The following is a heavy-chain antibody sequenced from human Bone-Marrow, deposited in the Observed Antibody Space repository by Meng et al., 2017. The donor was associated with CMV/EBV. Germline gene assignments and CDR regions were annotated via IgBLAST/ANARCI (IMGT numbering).Heavy chain of an antibody. CDR1: GGTFSSYA. CDR3: ARDRIVGATRRFYY. CDR2: IIPILGIA. D-gene: IGHD1-26*01. J-gene: IGHJ4*02. V-gene: IGHV1-69*10. Sequence: SVKVSCKASGGTFSSYAISWVRQAPGQGLEWMGGIIPILGIANYAQKFQGRVTITADKSTSTAYMELSSLRSEDTAVYYCARDRIVGATRRFYYWGQGTLVTVSS.